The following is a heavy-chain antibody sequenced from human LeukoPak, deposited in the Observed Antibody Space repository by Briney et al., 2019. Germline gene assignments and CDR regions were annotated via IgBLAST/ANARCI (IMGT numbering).Heavy chain of an antibody. D-gene: IGHD3-9*01. V-gene: IGHV4-34*01. CDR1: GGSFSGYY. CDR3: AIYYDILTGTSAFDI. CDR2: INHSGST. Sequence: SETLSLTCAVYGGSFSGYYWSWIRQPPGKGLEWIGEINHSGSTNYNPSLKSRVTISVDTSKNQFSLKLSSVTAADTAVYYCAIYYDILTGTSAFDIWGEGTMVTVSS. J-gene: IGHJ3*02.